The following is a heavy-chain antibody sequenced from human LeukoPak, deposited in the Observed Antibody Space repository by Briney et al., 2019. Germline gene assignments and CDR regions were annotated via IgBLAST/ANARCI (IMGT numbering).Heavy chain of an antibody. CDR3: ARVRCSGGSCPYYYYYYMDV. V-gene: IGHV4-4*07. CDR1: GGSISSYY. J-gene: IGHJ6*03. D-gene: IGHD2-15*01. Sequence: SETLSLTCTVSGGSISSYYWSWIRQPAGKGLEWIGRIYTSESTNYNPSLKSRVTMSVDTSKNQFSLKLRFVTAADTAVYYCARVRCSGGSCPYYYYYYMDVWGKGTTVTVSS. CDR2: IYTSEST.